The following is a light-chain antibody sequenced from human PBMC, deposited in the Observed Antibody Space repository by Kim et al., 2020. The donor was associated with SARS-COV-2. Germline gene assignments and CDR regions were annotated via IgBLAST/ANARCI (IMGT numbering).Light chain of an antibody. CDR2: DAS. J-gene: IGKJ5*01. Sequence: SWSPGERATLSCWASQSVSSCLAWYQQKPGQAPRLLVYDASNRATGIPARFSGSGSETDFTLTISSLEPEDFAVYYCQQYSNLITFGQGTRLEIK. CDR1: QSVSSC. V-gene: IGKV3-11*01. CDR3: QQYSNLIT.